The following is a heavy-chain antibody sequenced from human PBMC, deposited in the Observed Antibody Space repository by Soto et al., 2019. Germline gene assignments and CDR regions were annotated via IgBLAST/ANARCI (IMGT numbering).Heavy chain of an antibody. CDR2: ISSGSNYI. Sequence: GGSLRLSCEASGFTFSSYSVNWVRQAPGKGLEWVSSISSGSNYIYYADSVKGRFTISRDNAKNSLYLQMDSVRAEDTAVYYCARATGADKEDYWGQGTLVTVSS. J-gene: IGHJ4*02. CDR3: ARATGADKEDY. CDR1: GFTFSSYS. V-gene: IGHV3-21*01. D-gene: IGHD3-10*01.